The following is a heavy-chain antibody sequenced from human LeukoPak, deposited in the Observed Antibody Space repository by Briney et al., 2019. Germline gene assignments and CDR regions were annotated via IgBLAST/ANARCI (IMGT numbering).Heavy chain of an antibody. V-gene: IGHV1-18*01. Sequence: GASVKVSCTASGYTFTSYGISWVRQAPGQGLEWMGWISAYNGNTNYAQKLQGRVTMTTDTSTSTAYMELRSLRSDDTAVYYCARGGSISGGYYDWTWFDPWGQGTLVTVSS. D-gene: IGHD1-26*01. J-gene: IGHJ5*02. CDR3: ARGGSISGGYYDWTWFDP. CDR2: ISAYNGNT. CDR1: GYTFTSYG.